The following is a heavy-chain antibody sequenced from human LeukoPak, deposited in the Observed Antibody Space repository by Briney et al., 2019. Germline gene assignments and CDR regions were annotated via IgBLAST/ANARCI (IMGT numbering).Heavy chain of an antibody. V-gene: IGHV1-2*02. Sequence: GSSVKVSCKASGGTFSSYVISWVRQAPGQGLEWMGWINPNSGDTNYAQKFQGRVTMTRDTSISTAYMELSRLRSDDTAVYYCARVRYRLAETYIDYWGQGTLVTVSS. CDR1: GGTFSSYV. CDR2: INPNSGDT. CDR3: ARVRYRLAETYIDY. J-gene: IGHJ4*02. D-gene: IGHD3-16*01.